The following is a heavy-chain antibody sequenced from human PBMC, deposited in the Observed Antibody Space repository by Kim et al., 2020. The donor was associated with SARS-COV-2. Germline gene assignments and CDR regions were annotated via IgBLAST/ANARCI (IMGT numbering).Heavy chain of an antibody. CDR2: ISWNSGSI. CDR1: GFTFDDYA. CDR3: AKGRGVVTSYYYYGMDV. J-gene: IGHJ6*02. Sequence: GGSLRLSCAASGFTFDDYAMHWVRQAPGKGLEWVSGISWNSGSIGYADSVKGRFTISRDNAKNSLYLQMNSLRAEDTALYYCAKGRGVVTSYYYYGMDVWGQGTTVTVSS. V-gene: IGHV3-9*01. D-gene: IGHD2-21*02.